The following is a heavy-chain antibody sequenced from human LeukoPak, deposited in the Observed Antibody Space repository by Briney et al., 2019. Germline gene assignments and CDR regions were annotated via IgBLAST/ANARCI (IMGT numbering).Heavy chain of an antibody. Sequence: GGSLRLSCAASGFTFSSYWMSWVRQAPGKGLEWVANIKQDGSEKYYADSVKGRFTISRDNAKNSLYLQMNSLRAEDTAVYYCARVHDYYDSSGYSNWGQGTLVTVSS. J-gene: IGHJ4*02. CDR3: ARVHDYYDSSGYSN. CDR2: IKQDGSEK. V-gene: IGHV3-7*03. D-gene: IGHD3-22*01. CDR1: GFTFSSYW.